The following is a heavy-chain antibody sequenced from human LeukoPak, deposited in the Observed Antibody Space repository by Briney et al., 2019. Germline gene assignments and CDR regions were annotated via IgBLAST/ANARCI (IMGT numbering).Heavy chain of an antibody. V-gene: IGHV1-69*05. CDR1: GGTFSSYA. CDR3: AMRYYGRSSPDLYYMDV. Sequence: SVKVSCKASGGTFSSYAISWVRQAPGQGLEWMGGIIPIFGTANYAQRFQGRVTITTDESTSTAYMELSSLRSEDTAVYYCAMRYYGRSSPDLYYMDVWGKGTTVTVSS. J-gene: IGHJ6*03. D-gene: IGHD1-26*01. CDR2: IIPIFGTA.